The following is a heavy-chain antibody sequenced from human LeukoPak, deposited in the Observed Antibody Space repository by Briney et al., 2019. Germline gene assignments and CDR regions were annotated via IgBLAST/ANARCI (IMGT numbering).Heavy chain of an antibody. V-gene: IGHV3-74*01. Sequence: GGSLRLSCAASGFTFSSYWMNWVRQAPGKGLVWVSRISSDGSSTTYADSVKGRFSISRDNAKNTVYLQMNSLRVEDTAVYYCARGRPHGNDYWGQGPLVTVSS. J-gene: IGHJ4*02. CDR2: ISSDGSST. CDR1: GFTFSSYW. D-gene: IGHD4-23*01. CDR3: ARGRPHGNDY.